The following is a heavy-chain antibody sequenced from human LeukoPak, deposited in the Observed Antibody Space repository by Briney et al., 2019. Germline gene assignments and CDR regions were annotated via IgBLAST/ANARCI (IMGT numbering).Heavy chain of an antibody. Sequence: PSETLSLTCTVSGGSVSSGSYYWSWIRQPPGKGLEWIGYTYYSGSTNYNPSLKSRVTISVDTSKNQFSLKLTSVTAADTAVYYCARDKGLPQAFDLWGQGTMVTVSS. CDR2: TYYSGST. CDR1: GGSVSSGSYY. V-gene: IGHV4-61*01. J-gene: IGHJ3*01. D-gene: IGHD5/OR15-5a*01. CDR3: ARDKGLPQAFDL.